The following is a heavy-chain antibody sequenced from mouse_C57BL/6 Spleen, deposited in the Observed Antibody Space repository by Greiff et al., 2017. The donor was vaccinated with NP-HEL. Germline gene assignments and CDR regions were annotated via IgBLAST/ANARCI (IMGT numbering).Heavy chain of an antibody. D-gene: IGHD2-5*01. V-gene: IGHV3-6*01. J-gene: IGHJ1*03. CDR3: ARDNYSNGYFDV. CDR2: ISYDGSN. Sequence: ESGPGLVKPSQSLSLTCSVTGYSITSGYYWNWIRQFPGNKLEWMGYISYDGSNNYNPSLKNRISITRDTSKNQFFLKLNSVTTEDTATYYCARDNYSNGYFDVWGTGTTVTVSS. CDR1: GYSITSGYY.